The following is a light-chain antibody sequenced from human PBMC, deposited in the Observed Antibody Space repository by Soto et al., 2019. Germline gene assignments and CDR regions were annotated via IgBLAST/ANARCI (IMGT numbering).Light chain of an antibody. J-gene: IGKJ1*01. CDR2: SAS. Sequence: DLRMTQSTASLSASVGDRLPVPSGASQTIEKYLHWYQKKTGKAPNLPIFSASILQSGVPSRLIGSGYGTEFTITISGMQTEDFETYYCQQTYSNPVTFGQRSKVDIK. V-gene: IGKV1-39*01. CDR1: QTIEKY. CDR3: QQTYSNPVT.